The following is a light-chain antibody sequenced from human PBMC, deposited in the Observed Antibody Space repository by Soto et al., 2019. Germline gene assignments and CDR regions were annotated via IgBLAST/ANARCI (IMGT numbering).Light chain of an antibody. CDR3: QKCGIAPFT. Sequence: IQLTQSPSSLSASVGDAVTITCRASQGISSFLAWYQQKPGKAPNFLIYPASSLQGGVPSRFSGSGSGTDFTLTISSLQPEDSATYYCQKCGIAPFTFGGGTKVELK. CDR2: PAS. V-gene: IGKV1-9*01. CDR1: QGISSF. J-gene: IGKJ4*01.